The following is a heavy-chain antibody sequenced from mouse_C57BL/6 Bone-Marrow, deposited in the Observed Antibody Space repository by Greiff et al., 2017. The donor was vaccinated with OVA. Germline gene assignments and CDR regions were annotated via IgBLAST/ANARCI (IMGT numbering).Heavy chain of an antibody. CDR2: ISYDGSN. V-gene: IGHV3-6*01. CDR1: GYSITSGYY. CDR3: ARDHI. J-gene: IGHJ1*03. Sequence: ESGPGLVKPSQSLSLTCSVTGYSITSGYYWNWIRQFPGNKLEWMGYISYDGSNNYNPSLKNRISITRDTSKNQFFLKLNSVTTEDTATYYCARDHIWGTGTTVTVSS.